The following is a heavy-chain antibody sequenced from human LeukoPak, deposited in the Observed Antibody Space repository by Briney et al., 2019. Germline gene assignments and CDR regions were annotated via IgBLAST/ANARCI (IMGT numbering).Heavy chain of an antibody. V-gene: IGHV4-59*01. CDR1: GGSFSGYS. D-gene: IGHD6-13*01. Sequence: LETLSLTRAVYGGSFSGYSWSWIRQPPGKGLEWIGYIYNGGSTNYNPSLKSRVTMSLDTSKNQFSLKLSSVTAADTAVYYCARGVVAAAGRTFDFWGQGTLVTVSS. CDR3: ARGVVAAAGRTFDF. CDR2: IYNGGST. J-gene: IGHJ4*02.